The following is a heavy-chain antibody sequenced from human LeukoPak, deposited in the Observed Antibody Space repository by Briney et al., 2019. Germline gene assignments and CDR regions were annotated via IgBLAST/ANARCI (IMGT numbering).Heavy chain of an antibody. V-gene: IGHV4-39*07. Sequence: SETLSLTCTVSGGSISSSSYCWGWIRQPPGKGLEWIGSIHSSGSTYYNPSLKSRVTISVDTSKNQFSLKLTSMTAADTAVYYCARDSMVRGVITTRWFDPWGQGTLVTVSS. CDR3: ARDSMVRGVITTRWFDP. J-gene: IGHJ5*02. CDR1: GGSISSSSYC. D-gene: IGHD3-10*01. CDR2: IHSSGST.